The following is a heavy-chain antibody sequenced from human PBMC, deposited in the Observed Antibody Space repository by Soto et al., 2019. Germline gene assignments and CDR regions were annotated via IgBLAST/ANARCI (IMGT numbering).Heavy chain of an antibody. J-gene: IGHJ4*02. CDR2: IYWDDDK. CDR1: GFSLSSTRMA. Sequence: QITLKESGPTLVKPTQTLTLTCTFSGFSLSSTRMAVGWIRQPPGKALEWLALIYWDDDKRYSPFLKSRLTTPXXTXENQVVLTMSNMDPVDTARYYCAHIVVAGLGYYFDYWGQGTLVTVSS. CDR3: AHIVVAGLGYYFDY. D-gene: IGHD6-19*01. V-gene: IGHV2-5*02.